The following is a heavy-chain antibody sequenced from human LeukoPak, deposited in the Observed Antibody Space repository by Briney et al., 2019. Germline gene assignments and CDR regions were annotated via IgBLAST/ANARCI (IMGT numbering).Heavy chain of an antibody. CDR3: AREFSGTSIAARVFDS. Sequence: PPETLSLTCTVSGGSITSYYWSYIRQPAGKGLEWIGRIHTSGSTNYNPSLKSRVTMSVDTSKNQFSLKLSSVTAADTAIYYCAREFSGTSIAARVFDSWGQGTLVTVSS. D-gene: IGHD6-6*01. CDR1: GGSITSYY. CDR2: IHTSGST. V-gene: IGHV4-4*07. J-gene: IGHJ4*02.